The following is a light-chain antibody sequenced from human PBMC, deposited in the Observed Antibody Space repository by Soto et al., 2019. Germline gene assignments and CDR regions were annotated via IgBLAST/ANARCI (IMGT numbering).Light chain of an antibody. CDR2: EAS. V-gene: IGKV3-11*01. CDR1: QSVSSY. Sequence: EIVLTQSPATLSLSPGERATLSCRASQSVSSYLAWYQQKPGQAPRLLIYEASCRATGIPARFSCSGSGTGFTLTISSLEPEDFVDYFCQQRSNWPPGSTFGPGTNVDSK. J-gene: IGKJ3*01. CDR3: QQRSNWPPGST.